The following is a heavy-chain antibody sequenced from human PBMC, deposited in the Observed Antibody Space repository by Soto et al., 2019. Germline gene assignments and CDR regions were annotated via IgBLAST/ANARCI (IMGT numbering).Heavy chain of an antibody. J-gene: IGHJ4*02. CDR2: IIPILGIA. CDR3: ARGSGYDWVFDY. CDR1: GGTFSSYT. V-gene: IGHV1-69*02. D-gene: IGHD5-12*01. Sequence: QVQLVQSGAEVKKPGSSVKASCKASGGTFSSYTISWVRQAPGQGLEWMGRIIPILGIANYAQKFQGRVTITADKSTSTAYMELSSLRSEDTAVYYCARGSGYDWVFDYWGQGTLVTVSS.